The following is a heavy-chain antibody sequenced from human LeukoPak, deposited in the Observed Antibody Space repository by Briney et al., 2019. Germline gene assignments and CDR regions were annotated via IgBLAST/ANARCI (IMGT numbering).Heavy chain of an antibody. V-gene: IGHV3-11*04. D-gene: IGHD2-2*01. CDR2: ISSSGSTI. J-gene: IGHJ6*03. CDR3: ARESYTIVVVPAALPVYYYYMDV. Sequence: PGGSLRLSCAASGFTFSDYYMSWIRQAPGKGLEWVSYISSSGSTIYYADSVKGRFTISRGNAKNSLYLQMNGLRAEDTAVYYCARESYTIVVVPAALPVYYYYMDVWGKGTTVTVSS. CDR1: GFTFSDYY.